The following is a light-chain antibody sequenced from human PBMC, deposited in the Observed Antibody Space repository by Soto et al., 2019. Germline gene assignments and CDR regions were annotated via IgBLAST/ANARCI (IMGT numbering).Light chain of an antibody. Sequence: DIQMTQSPPSLSASVGDRVTITCRASQTISSYLTWYQQKPGKAPKLLIYSTSTLQSGVPSRFSGSGSGTDFTLTISGLQTDDFATYDCQQSYSAPLTFGPGTRVDLK. J-gene: IGKJ3*01. CDR2: STS. V-gene: IGKV1-39*01. CDR3: QQSYSAPLT. CDR1: QTISSY.